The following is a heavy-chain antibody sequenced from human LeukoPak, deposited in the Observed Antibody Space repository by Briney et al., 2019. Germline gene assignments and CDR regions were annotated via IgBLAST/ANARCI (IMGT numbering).Heavy chain of an antibody. CDR3: ARDPTSGVLADY. J-gene: IGHJ4*02. V-gene: IGHV1-46*01. Sequence: ASVKVSCKASGYTFTSYYMHWVRQAPGQGLEWMGIINPSGGSTSYAQKFQGRVTMTRDMSTSTVYMELSSLRSEDTAVYYCARDPTSGVLADYWGQGTLVTVSS. CDR1: GYTFTSYY. CDR2: INPSGGST. D-gene: IGHD7-27*01.